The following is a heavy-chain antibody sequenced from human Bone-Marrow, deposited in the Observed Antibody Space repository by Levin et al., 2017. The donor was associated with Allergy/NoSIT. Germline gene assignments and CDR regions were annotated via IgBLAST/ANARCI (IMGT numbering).Heavy chain of an antibody. CDR1: GGSISSSSLY. Sequence: PSETLSLTCTVSGGSISSSSLYWGWVRQPPGKGLEWIGSIYSSVNTFYTPSLKSRVTISVDMSKNQFSLQLTSVTAADTAVYYCARPKASYDTNGYYYEDYFDYWGQGTLVTVSS. D-gene: IGHD3-22*01. CDR2: IYSSVNT. V-gene: IGHV4-39*01. J-gene: IGHJ4*02. CDR3: ARPKASYDTNGYYYEDYFDY.